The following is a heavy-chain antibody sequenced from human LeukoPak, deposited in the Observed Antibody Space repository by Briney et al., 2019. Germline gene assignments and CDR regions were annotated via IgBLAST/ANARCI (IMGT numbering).Heavy chain of an antibody. CDR2: MSYSGRT. J-gene: IGHJ4*02. D-gene: IGHD2-21*02. CDR3: ARGYCRDDICQVFPY. CDR1: GGSVSSYY. V-gene: IGHV4-59*02. Sequence: PSETLSLTCTVSGGSVSSYYWSWIRQTPEKGLEWIGYMSYSGRTNYGPSLKSRVTMSVDTSKNQFSLKMSYVTAADTGVYYCARGYCRDDICQVFPYWGQGTLVTVSS.